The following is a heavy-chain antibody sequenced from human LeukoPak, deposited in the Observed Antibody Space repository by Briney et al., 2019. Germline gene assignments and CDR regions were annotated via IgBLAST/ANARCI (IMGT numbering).Heavy chain of an antibody. CDR1: GFTFSESW. V-gene: IGHV3-7*01. D-gene: IGHD3-10*01. CDR3: ATYSHWVAGDV. CDR2: MNQDGSEK. J-gene: IGHJ4*02. Sequence: PGGSLRLSCAASGFTFSESWMSWVRQAPGKGLERVANMNQDGSEKDYVDSVKGRFTITRDNARKSLYLQMSSLRVEDTAVYYCATYSHWVAGDVWGQGTQVTVPS.